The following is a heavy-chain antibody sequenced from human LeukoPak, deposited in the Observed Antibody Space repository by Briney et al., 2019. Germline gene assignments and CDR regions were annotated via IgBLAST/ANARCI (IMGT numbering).Heavy chain of an antibody. J-gene: IGHJ3*02. V-gene: IGHV3-9*01. Sequence: PGGSLRLSCAASGFIFDDHGMHWVRQAPGKGLEWVSGISWSSGIIGYADSVKGRFTISRDNAKNSPDLQMESLRAEDTAVYYCAKDTGSPADAITMEDNAFDIWGQGTMVTVSS. CDR3: AKDTGSPADAITMEDNAFDI. D-gene: IGHD3-3*01. CDR2: ISWSSGII. CDR1: GFIFDDHG.